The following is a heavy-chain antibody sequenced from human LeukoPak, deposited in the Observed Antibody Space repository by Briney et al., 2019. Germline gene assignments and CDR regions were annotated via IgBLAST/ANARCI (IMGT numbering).Heavy chain of an antibody. CDR2: IGPNGAST. D-gene: IGHD3-9*01. CDR3: VKDLTGTWSFDY. CDR1: GFIFSNHF. J-gene: IGHJ4*02. Sequence: GGSLRLSCSTSGFIFSNHFMHWVRQAPGKGLEYVSSIGPNGASTLYADSVKDRFTISRDNTRNALYVQLTSLRLEDTALYYCVKDLTGTWSFDYWGQGTLVTVSS. V-gene: IGHV3-64*05.